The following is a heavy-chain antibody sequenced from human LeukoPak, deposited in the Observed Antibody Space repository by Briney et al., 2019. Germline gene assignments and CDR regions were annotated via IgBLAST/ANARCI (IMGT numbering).Heavy chain of an antibody. CDR2: IFYSGST. Sequence: PSETLSLTCTVSGGSISSYYWSWLRQPPGKGLEWIGYIFYSGSTNHNPSLKSRVTISVDTSKNQFSLKLSSVTAADTAVYYCARDRGAAESKEFDYWGQGTLVTVSS. CDR3: ARDRGAAESKEFDY. D-gene: IGHD6-25*01. CDR1: GGSISSYY. J-gene: IGHJ4*02. V-gene: IGHV4-59*01.